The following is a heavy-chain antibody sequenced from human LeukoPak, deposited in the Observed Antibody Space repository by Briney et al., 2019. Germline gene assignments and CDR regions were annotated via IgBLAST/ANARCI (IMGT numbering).Heavy chain of an antibody. V-gene: IGHV3-21*04. Sequence: GGSLRLSCEASSFTFSSYSMNWVRQAPGKGLEWISSITSSSSHKYYADSVKGRFTISRDNAKNSVYLQMNSLRAEDAAVYFCAKAPVTSCRGAYCYPFDSWGQGTLVTVSS. CDR3: AKAPVTSCRGAYCYPFDS. J-gene: IGHJ4*02. D-gene: IGHD2-21*01. CDR2: ITSSSSHK. CDR1: SFTFSSYS.